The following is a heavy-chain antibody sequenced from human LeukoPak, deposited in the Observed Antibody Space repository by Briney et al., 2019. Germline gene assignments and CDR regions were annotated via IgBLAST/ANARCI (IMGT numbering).Heavy chain of an antibody. CDR1: GYPMNSGYY. Sequence: SETLSLTXAVSGYPMNSGYYWGWIRHPPGKGLEWIASIYHGGRSYYNPSLKSRVTISVDTSKNQFSLKMSSVIAADTAVYYCARILGYCTSTNCHDAFDIWGQGTMVTVSS. J-gene: IGHJ3*02. V-gene: IGHV4-38-2*01. CDR2: IYHGGRS. CDR3: ARILGYCTSTNCHDAFDI. D-gene: IGHD2-2*01.